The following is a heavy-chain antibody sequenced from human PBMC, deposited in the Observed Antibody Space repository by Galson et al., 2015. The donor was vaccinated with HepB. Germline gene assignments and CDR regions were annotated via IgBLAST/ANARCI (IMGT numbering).Heavy chain of an antibody. CDR1: GGSIDGYS. CDR3: ARARWRYCSSASCYGGPFDY. CDR2: IYYSGST. J-gene: IGHJ4*02. V-gene: IGHV4-30-4*07. Sequence: TLSLTCAVSGGSIDGYSWSWIRQPPGKGLEWIGYIYYSGSTYYNPSLKSRVTISVDTTKNQFSLKLSTVTAADTAVYYCARARWRYCSSASCYGGPFDYWGQGTLVTVSS. D-gene: IGHD2-2*01.